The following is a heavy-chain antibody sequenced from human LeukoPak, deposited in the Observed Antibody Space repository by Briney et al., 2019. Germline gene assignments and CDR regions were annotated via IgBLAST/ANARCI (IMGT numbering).Heavy chain of an antibody. Sequence: GGSLRLSCAASGFTFSSYSMNWVRQAPGKGLEWVSYISSSSSTIYYADSVKGRFTISRDNAKNSLYLQMNSLRAEDTALYYCARDRGTYYGSGSYSPLDYWGQGTLVTVSS. CDR2: ISSSSSTI. CDR1: GFTFSSYS. CDR3: ARDRGTYYGSGSYSPLDY. V-gene: IGHV3-48*04. D-gene: IGHD3-10*01. J-gene: IGHJ4*02.